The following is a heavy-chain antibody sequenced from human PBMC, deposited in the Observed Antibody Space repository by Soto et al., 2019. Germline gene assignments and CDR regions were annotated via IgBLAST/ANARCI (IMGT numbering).Heavy chain of an antibody. CDR1: GYTFTGYY. CDR3: ARAGIAVAGTIEYYYYGMDV. D-gene: IGHD6-19*01. Sequence: QVQLVQSGAEVKKPGASVKVSCKASGYTFTGYYMHWVRQAPGQGLEWMGWINPNSGGTNYAQKFQGWVTMTRDTSISTAYMELSRLGSDDTAVYYCARAGIAVAGTIEYYYYGMDVWGQGTTVTVSS. J-gene: IGHJ6*02. CDR2: INPNSGGT. V-gene: IGHV1-2*04.